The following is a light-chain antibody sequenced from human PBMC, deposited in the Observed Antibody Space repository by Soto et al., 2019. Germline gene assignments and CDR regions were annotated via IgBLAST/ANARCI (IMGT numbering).Light chain of an antibody. CDR2: EGS. CDR3: CSYAASSTFGV. J-gene: IGLJ1*01. V-gene: IGLV2-23*03. CDR1: SSDVGSYNL. Sequence: QSALTQPASVSASPGQSITISCTGTSSDVGSYNLVSWYQQHTGKAPKLMIYEGSKRPSGVSTRFSGSKSGNTASLTISGLQAEDEADYYCCSYAASSTFGVFGTGTKLTVL.